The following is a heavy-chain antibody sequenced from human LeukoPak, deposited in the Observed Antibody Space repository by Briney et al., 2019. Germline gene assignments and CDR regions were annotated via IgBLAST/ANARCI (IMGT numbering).Heavy chain of an antibody. CDR3: ARVRDAYNYFHY. CDR1: GGSFSGYY. V-gene: IGHV4-34*01. Sequence: SETLSLTCAVYGGSFSGYYWSWIRQPPGKGLEWIGEINHSGSTNYNPSLKSRVTISVDTSKNQFSLKLSSVTAADTAVYYCARVRDAYNYFHYWGQGTLVTVSS. CDR2: INHSGST. J-gene: IGHJ4*02. D-gene: IGHD2-2*01.